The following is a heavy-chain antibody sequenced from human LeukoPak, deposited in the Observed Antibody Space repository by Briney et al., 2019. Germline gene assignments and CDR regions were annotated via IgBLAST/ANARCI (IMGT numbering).Heavy chain of an antibody. CDR3: ARYCTNGVCYFDY. CDR1: GFTFSDYY. CDR2: ITSSATAI. V-gene: IGHV3-11*01. Sequence: GALRLSCAASGFTFSDYYMSWIRQAPGKGLEWVSYITSSATAIYYTDSVKGRFTISRDNAKNSLYLQMNSLRAEDTAVYYCARYCTNGVCYFDYWGQGTLVTVSS. D-gene: IGHD2-8*01. J-gene: IGHJ4*02.